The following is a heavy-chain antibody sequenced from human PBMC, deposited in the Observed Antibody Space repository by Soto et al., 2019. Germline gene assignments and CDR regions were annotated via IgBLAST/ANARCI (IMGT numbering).Heavy chain of an antibody. J-gene: IGHJ4*02. CDR1: GGSISSSSYY. D-gene: IGHD3-9*01. V-gene: IGHV4-39*01. CDR3: ARHDDILTGYYTPFDY. Sequence: SETLSLTCTVSGGSISSSSYYWGWIRQPPGKGLEWIGSIYYSGSTYCNPSLKSQVTISVDTSKNQFSLKLSSVTAADTAVYYCARHDDILTGYYTPFDYWGQGTLVT. CDR2: IYYSGST.